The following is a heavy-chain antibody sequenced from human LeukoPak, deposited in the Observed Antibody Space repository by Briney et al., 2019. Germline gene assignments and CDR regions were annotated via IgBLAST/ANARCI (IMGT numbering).Heavy chain of an antibody. CDR2: ISWNSGSI. CDR1: GFTFDDYA. J-gene: IGHJ4*02. D-gene: IGHD3-9*01. CDR3: TKVFRRFWLDY. Sequence: GRSLRLSCAASGFTFDDYAMHWVRQAPGKGLEWVSGISWNSGSIGYADSVKGRFTISRDNAKNSLYLQMNSLRAEATALYYCTKVFRRFWLDYWGPRTLVTVSS. V-gene: IGHV3-9*01.